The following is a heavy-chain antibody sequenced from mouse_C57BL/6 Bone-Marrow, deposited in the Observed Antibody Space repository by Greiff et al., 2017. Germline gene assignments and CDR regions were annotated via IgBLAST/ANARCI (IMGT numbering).Heavy chain of an antibody. V-gene: IGHV1-58*01. J-gene: IGHJ3*01. CDR1: GYTFTSYG. CDR2: IYIGNGYT. Sequence: VQLKESGAELVRPGSSVKMSCKTSGYTFTSYGINWVKQRPGQGLEWIGYIYIGNGYTEYNEKFKGKATLTSDTSSSTAYMQLSSLTSEDSAIYFCARSWGLWLRRLFAYWGQGTLVTVSA. D-gene: IGHD2-2*01. CDR3: ARSWGLWLRRLFAY.